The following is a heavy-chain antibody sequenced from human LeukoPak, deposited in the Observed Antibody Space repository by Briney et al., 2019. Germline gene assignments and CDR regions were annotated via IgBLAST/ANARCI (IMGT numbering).Heavy chain of an antibody. D-gene: IGHD2-15*01. CDR2: IYYSGST. CDR3: ARVGGCSGGSCYSDWFDP. CDR1: GGSISSYY. Sequence: PSETLSLTCTVSGGSISSYYWSWIRQPPGKGLEWIGYIYYSGSTNYNPSLKSRVTISVDTSKNQFSLKLSSVTAADTAVYYCARVGGCSGGSCYSDWFDPWGQGTLVTVSS. J-gene: IGHJ5*02. V-gene: IGHV4-59*12.